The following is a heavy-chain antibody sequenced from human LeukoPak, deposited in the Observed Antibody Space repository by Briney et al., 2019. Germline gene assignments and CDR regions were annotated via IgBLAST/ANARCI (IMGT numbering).Heavy chain of an antibody. CDR2: INPNSGGT. D-gene: IGHD6-19*01. V-gene: IGHV1-2*02. CDR3: AREAGSPAPYYYYYMDV. CDR1: GYTFTGYY. Sequence: ASVKVSCKASGYTFTGYYMHWVRQAPGQGLEWMGWINPNSGGTNYAQKFQGRVTMTRDTSISTAYMELSRLRSDDTAVYYCAREAGSPAPYYYYYMDVWGKGTTVTISS. J-gene: IGHJ6*03.